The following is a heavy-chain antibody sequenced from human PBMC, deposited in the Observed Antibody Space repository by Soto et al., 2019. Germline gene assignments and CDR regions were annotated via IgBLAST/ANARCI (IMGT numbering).Heavy chain of an antibody. V-gene: IGHV3-21*06. J-gene: IGHJ4*02. CDR3: ARDIGEMSAV. CDR1: GFIFSSHN. Sequence: GGSLRLSCAASGFIFSSHNMNWVRQAPGKGLEWVSSITGSSSSYIYFADSLKGRFTISRDNAKNSLYLQMNSLRAEDTAVYYCARDIGEMSAVWGQGTQVTVSS. D-gene: IGHD3-10*01. CDR2: ITGSSSSYI.